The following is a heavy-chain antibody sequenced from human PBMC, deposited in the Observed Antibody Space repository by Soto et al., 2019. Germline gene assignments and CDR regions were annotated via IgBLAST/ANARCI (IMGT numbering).Heavy chain of an antibody. CDR2: MTTSDGRT. V-gene: IGHV3-23*01. CDR3: AKALRGGMVV. Sequence: GGSLRLSCGASGFTFNFSGMSWVRQAPGKGLGWVSLMTTSDGRTYYADSVNGRFTISRDNSESTLYLQMNSLRAEDTAVYYCAKALRGGMVVWGQGTTVTVSS. J-gene: IGHJ6*02. CDR1: GFTFNFSG.